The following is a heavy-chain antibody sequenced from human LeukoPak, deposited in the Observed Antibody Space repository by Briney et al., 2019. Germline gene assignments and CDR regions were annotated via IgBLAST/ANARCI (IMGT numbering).Heavy chain of an antibody. CDR2: IYYISST. CDR3: ARHTGVQLWYPNWFDP. V-gene: IGHV4-59*08. Sequence: PETLSLTCTVPGGSISSYYWSWIRQPPGKGLEWIGFIYYISSTNYNPSLKSPVTISVDTSKNQFSLKLTSVTAADTAVYYCARHTGVQLWYPNWFDPWGQGTLVTVSS. D-gene: IGHD5-18*01. J-gene: IGHJ5*02. CDR1: GGSISSYY.